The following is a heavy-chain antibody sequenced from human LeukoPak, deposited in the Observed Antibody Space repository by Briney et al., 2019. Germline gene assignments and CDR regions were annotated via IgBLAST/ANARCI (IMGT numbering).Heavy chain of an antibody. CDR2: ISAYNGNT. Sequence: ASVKVSCKASGYTFTSYGISWVRQALGQGLEWMGWISAYNGNTNYAQKLQGRVTMTTDTSTSTAYMGLRSLRSDDTAVYYCARVRGFSYGTGFDYWGQGTLVTVSS. CDR1: GYTFTSYG. V-gene: IGHV1-18*01. J-gene: IGHJ4*02. D-gene: IGHD5-18*01. CDR3: ARVRGFSYGTGFDY.